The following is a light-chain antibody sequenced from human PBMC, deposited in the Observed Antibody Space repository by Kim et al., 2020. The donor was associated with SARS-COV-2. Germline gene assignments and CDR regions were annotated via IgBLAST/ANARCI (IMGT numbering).Light chain of an antibody. CDR1: QGIRSA. V-gene: IGKV1D-13*01. CDR2: DAS. J-gene: IGKJ4*01. Sequence: GDRVPISWRASQGIRSALAWYQQKPGKAPDLLIYDASSLESGVPSRFSGSGSGTDFTLIISGLQPEDFATYYCQQFFDYPVTFGGGTKLEI. CDR3: QQFFDYPVT.